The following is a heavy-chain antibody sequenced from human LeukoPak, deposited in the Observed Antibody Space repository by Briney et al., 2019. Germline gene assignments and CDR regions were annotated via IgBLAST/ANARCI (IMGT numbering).Heavy chain of an antibody. D-gene: IGHD4-11*01. CDR1: GGSFSGYY. Sequence: SETLSLTCAVYGGSFSGYYWSWIRQPPGKGLEWIGEINHSGSTNYNPSLKSRVTISVDTSKNQFSLKLSSVTAADTAVCYCARVFRNYVGDWFDPWGQGTLVTVSS. V-gene: IGHV4-34*01. CDR2: INHSGST. J-gene: IGHJ5*02. CDR3: ARVFRNYVGDWFDP.